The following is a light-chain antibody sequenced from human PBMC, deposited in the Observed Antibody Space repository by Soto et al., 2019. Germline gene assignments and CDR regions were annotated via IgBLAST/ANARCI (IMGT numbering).Light chain of an antibody. V-gene: IGKV3-20*01. CDR3: QQYGTSPIT. J-gene: IGKJ5*01. CDR2: GAS. Sequence: DIVLTQSPGTLSLSPGEEATLSCRASQTVTSNYLVWYQQRPGQAPRLLIYGASARATGIPDRFSGSGSGRDFTLTISRLEPADFAVYYCQQYGTSPITFGQGTLLEIK. CDR1: QTVTSNY.